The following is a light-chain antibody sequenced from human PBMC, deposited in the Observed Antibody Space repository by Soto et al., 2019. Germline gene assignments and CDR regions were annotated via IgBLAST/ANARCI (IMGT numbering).Light chain of an antibody. J-gene: IGLJ2*01. CDR2: DVS. CDR1: HNDVAAYDY. CDR3: SSSTLIDTL. Sequence: QSALTQPASVSGSPGHSITISCAGIHNDVAAYDYVSWYQQHPGRAPKLILYDVSHRPSGVSDRFSGSKSGSTASLTISGLQAEDEADYYCSSSTLIDTLFGGGTKLTVL. V-gene: IGLV2-14*03.